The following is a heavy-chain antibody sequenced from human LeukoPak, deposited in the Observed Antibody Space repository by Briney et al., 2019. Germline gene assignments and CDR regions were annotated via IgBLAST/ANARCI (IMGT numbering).Heavy chain of an antibody. Sequence: SETLSLTCTVSRGPISSHYWSWIRQPPGKGLEWIGYVSFSGTTKYSPSLNSRVTISRDTSKNQFSLRVNSVTAADTAVYYCTRSRVSGSYCDYHSGMDVWGQGTTVIVS. CDR2: VSFSGTT. D-gene: IGHD1-26*01. V-gene: IGHV4-59*11. CDR3: TRSRVSGSYCDYHSGMDV. J-gene: IGHJ6*02. CDR1: RGPISSHY.